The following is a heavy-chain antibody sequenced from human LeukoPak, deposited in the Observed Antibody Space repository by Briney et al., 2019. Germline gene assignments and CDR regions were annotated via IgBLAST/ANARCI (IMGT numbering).Heavy chain of an antibody. D-gene: IGHD2-21*01. Sequence: GGCLRLSCAASGFTFSSYEMHWVRQAPGKGLEWVSYISPSGTTVHYADSMEGRFTSSRDNAKYSLYLQMNGLRAEDTAVYYCATGGDQDYWGQGTLVTVSS. CDR1: GFTFSSYE. V-gene: IGHV3-48*03. CDR2: ISPSGTTV. J-gene: IGHJ4*02. CDR3: ATGGDQDY.